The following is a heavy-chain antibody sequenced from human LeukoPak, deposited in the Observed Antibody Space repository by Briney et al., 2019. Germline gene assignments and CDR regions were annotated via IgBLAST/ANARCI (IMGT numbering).Heavy chain of an antibody. D-gene: IGHD3-10*01. J-gene: IGHJ3*01. Sequence: PSETLALTCTVSGVSISSNGHYWGWVRQPPGKGLEWVSAVSGSGGSTYYADSVKGLFTISRDNSKNTLYLQMNSLRAEDTAVYYCAKRMIRGVNHDAFDLWGQGTMVTVSS. CDR1: GVSISSNGHY. CDR3: AKRMIRGVNHDAFDL. V-gene: IGHV3-23*01. CDR2: VSGSGGST.